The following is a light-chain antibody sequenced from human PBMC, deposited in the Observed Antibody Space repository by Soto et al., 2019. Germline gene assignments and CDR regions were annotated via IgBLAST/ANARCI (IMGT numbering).Light chain of an antibody. J-gene: IGKJ1*01. Sequence: DIQMTQSPSTLSGSVGDRGTITCGACQTISSWLACYQQKPGKPPKLLIYKASTLTSGVPSRFSGSGSGTEFTLTISSLQPDDFATYYCQHYNSYSEAFGQGTKVEI. CDR3: QHYNSYSEA. CDR1: QTISSW. V-gene: IGKV1-5*03. CDR2: KAS.